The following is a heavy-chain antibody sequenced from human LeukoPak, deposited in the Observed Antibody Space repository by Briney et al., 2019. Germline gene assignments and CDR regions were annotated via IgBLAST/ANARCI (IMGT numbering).Heavy chain of an antibody. J-gene: IGHJ4*02. V-gene: IGHV3-30*18. D-gene: IGHD3-22*01. CDR1: AFTFNSYG. Sequence: GGSQRLSCAASAFTFNSYGMHWVRQAPGKGLEWVAVISYDGSKKYYADSVKGRLTISRDNSKNTLYLQMSSLRAEDTAVYYCAKDLSRGYYDSSAHDNCGQGNLVTVSS. CDR2: ISYDGSKK. CDR3: AKDLSRGYYDSSAHDN.